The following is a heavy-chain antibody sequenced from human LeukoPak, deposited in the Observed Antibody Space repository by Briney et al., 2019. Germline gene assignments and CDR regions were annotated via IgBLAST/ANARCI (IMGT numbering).Heavy chain of an antibody. V-gene: IGHV4-38-2*01. J-gene: IGHJ4*02. D-gene: IGHD4-17*01. Sequence: SETLSLTCAVSGYSISSGYYWGWIRQPPGKGLEWIGSIYHSGSTNYNPSLKSRVTISVDTSKNQFSLKLSSVTAADTAVYYCARGSASDYGDGHEGYYFDYWGQGTLVTVSS. CDR2: IYHSGST. CDR3: ARGSASDYGDGHEGYYFDY. CDR1: GYSISSGYY.